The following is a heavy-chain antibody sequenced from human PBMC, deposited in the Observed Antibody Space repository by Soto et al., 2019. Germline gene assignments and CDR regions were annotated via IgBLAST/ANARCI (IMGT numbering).Heavy chain of an antibody. D-gene: IGHD3-9*01. CDR1: GFIFTSYS. V-gene: IGHV3-48*02. J-gene: IGHJ4*02. Sequence: EVQLVESGGGLVQPGGSLRLSCAASGFIFTSYSMNWVRQAPGKGLEWLSYIRIDSNHIGYADSVRGRFTISSDIAKNSLYLQMNSLRDEDTAVNYCARDLSHAFDYWGQGTLVTASS. CDR3: ARDLSHAFDY. CDR2: IRIDSNHI.